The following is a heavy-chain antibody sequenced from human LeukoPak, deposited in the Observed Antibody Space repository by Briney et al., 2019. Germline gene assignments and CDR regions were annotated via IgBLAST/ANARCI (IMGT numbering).Heavy chain of an antibody. J-gene: IGHJ4*02. CDR1: GFTFINYG. V-gene: IGHV3-48*01. CDR2: ISGSGSII. CDR3: ARYGTTFDY. D-gene: IGHD1-1*01. Sequence: PGGSLRLSCAASGFTFINYGMNWVRQAPGKVLEWVSYISGSGSIIYYADSVKGRFTISRDDAKNSLYLQMNSLRAEDTAVYFCARYGTTFDYWGQGTLVTVSS.